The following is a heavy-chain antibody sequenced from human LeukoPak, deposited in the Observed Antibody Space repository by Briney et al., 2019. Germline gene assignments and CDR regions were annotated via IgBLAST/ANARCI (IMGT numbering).Heavy chain of an antibody. J-gene: IGHJ6*03. CDR3: ARVLAGPHYYYYMDV. CDR2: MNPNSGNT. V-gene: IGHV1-8*03. CDR1: GYTFTSYD. Sequence: ASVKVSCKASGYTFTSYDTNWVRQATGQGLEWMGWMNPNSGNTGYAQKFQGRVTITRNTSISTAYMELSSLRSEDTAVYYCARVLAGPHYYYYMDVWGKGTTVTVSS. D-gene: IGHD3-3*02.